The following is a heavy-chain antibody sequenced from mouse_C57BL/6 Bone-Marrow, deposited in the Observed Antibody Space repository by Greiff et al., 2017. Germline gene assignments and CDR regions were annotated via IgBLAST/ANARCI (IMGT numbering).Heavy chain of an antibody. V-gene: IGHV1-54*01. CDR3: ARFGFAY. CDR1: GYAFTNYL. CDR2: INPGSGGT. J-gene: IGHJ3*01. Sequence: QVQLKESGAELVRPGTSVKVSCKASGYAFTNYLIEWVKQRPGQGLEWIGVINPGSGGTNYNEKFKGKATLTADKSSSTAYMQLSSLTSEDSAVYFCARFGFAYWGQGPLVTVSA.